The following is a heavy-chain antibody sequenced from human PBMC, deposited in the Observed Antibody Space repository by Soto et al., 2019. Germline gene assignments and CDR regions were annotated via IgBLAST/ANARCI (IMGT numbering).Heavy chain of an antibody. CDR1: GFTFSGYT. Sequence: EVQLVESGGGLVKPAGSLRLSCAASGFTFSGYTMNWVRQAPGKGLEWVSSISGSSGFIYYTDSVKGRFTISRDNARNAVYLQMNSLRAEDTAVYYCARHWNPWVGHRYFDFGGQGALVNVAS. J-gene: IGHJ4*02. CDR3: ARHWNPWVGHRYFDF. CDR2: ISGSSGFI. D-gene: IGHD3-10*01. V-gene: IGHV3-21*01.